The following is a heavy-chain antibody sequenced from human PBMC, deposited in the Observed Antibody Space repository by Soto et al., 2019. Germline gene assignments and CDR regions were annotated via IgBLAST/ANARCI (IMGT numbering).Heavy chain of an antibody. CDR2: IYYSGGT. J-gene: IGHJ3*02. V-gene: IGHV4-39*07. CDR1: GGSISSSSYY. Sequence: SETLSLTCTVSGGSISSSSYYWGWIRQPPGKGLEWIGSIYYSGGTYYNQSLKSRVTISVDTSKNQFSLKLSSVTAADTAVYYCARDLAGDAFDIWGQGTMVTVSS. CDR3: ARDLAGDAFDI.